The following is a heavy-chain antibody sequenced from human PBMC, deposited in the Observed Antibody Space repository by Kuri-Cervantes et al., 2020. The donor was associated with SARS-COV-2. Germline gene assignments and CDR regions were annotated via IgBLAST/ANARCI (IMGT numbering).Heavy chain of an antibody. CDR2: VRGKANNYAT. V-gene: IGHV3-73*01. Sequence: GGSLRLSCAAPGFTFSNAWMSWVRQASGKGLEWVGRVRGKANNYATAYAASVKGRFTISRDDSKNMAYLQMNSLKTEDTAVYYCTTLIDYWGQGALVTVSS. CDR1: GFTFSNAW. CDR3: TTLIDY. J-gene: IGHJ4*02.